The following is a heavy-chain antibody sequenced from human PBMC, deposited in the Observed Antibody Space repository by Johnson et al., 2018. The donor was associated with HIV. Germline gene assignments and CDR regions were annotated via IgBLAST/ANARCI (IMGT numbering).Heavy chain of an antibody. D-gene: IGHD1-1*01. J-gene: IGHJ3*02. V-gene: IGHV3-7*01. CDR2: IKQDGSEK. CDR3: ARGGNEIDAFDI. CDR1: GFTFDDYG. Sequence: VHLVESGGGVVRPGGSLRLSCAASGFTFDDYGMSWVRQAPGKGLEWVANIKQDGSEKYYADSVKGRFTISRDNSKNTLYLQMNSLRAEDTAVYYCARGGNEIDAFDIWGQGTMVTVSS.